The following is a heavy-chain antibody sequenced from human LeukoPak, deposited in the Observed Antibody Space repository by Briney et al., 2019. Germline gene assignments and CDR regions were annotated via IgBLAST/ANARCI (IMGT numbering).Heavy chain of an antibody. V-gene: IGHV4-59*01. Sequence: SETLSLTCTVSGGSISSYYWSWIRQPPGNGLEWIGYIYYSGSTNYNPSLKSRVAISVDTSKNQFSLKLSSVTAADTAVYYCARRLVDGSYYDWLDPWGQGTLVTVSS. D-gene: IGHD1-26*01. CDR3: ARRLVDGSYYDWLDP. CDR1: GGSISSYY. CDR2: IYYSGST. J-gene: IGHJ5*02.